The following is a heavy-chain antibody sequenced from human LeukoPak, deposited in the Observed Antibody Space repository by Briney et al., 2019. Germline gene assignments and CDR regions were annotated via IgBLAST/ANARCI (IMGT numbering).Heavy chain of an antibody. Sequence: AASVKVSCKASGYTFTSYDINWVRQATGQGLEWMGWMNPNSGNTGYAQKFQGRVTMTRNTSISTAYVELSSLRSEDTAVYYCAIFGVAKGYYYYYGMDVWGQGTTVTVSS. V-gene: IGHV1-8*01. CDR2: MNPNSGNT. CDR3: AIFGVAKGYYYYYGMDV. CDR1: GYTFTSYD. J-gene: IGHJ6*02. D-gene: IGHD3-3*01.